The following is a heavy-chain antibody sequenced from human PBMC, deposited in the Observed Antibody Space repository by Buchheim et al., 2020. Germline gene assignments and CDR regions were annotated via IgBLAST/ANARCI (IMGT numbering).Heavy chain of an antibody. V-gene: IGHV3-74*01. J-gene: IGHJ4*02. CDR3: SIAPSLAY. CDR2: INSDGSTT. CDR1: GFTINRYW. Sequence: EVQLVESGGGLVQPGGSLRLSCTASGFTINRYWMHWVRQAPGKGLVWVSNINSDGSTTDYADSVKGRFTVSRDNPKNTVYLQMNSLRADDTADYYCSIAPSLAYWGQGTL.